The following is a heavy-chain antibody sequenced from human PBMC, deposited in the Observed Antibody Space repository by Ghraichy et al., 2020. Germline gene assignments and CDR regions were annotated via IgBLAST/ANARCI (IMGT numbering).Heavy chain of an antibody. CDR3: ARPVGATLITYYYYYMDV. V-gene: IGHV2-5*01. CDR2: IYWNDDK. CDR1: GFSLSTSGVG. J-gene: IGHJ6*03. Sequence: SGPTLVKPTQTLTLTCTFSGFSLSTSGVGVGWIRQPPGKALEWLALIYWNDDKRYSPSLKSRLTITKDTSKNQVVLTMTNMDPVDTATYYCARPVGATLITYYYYYMDVWGKGTTVTVSS. D-gene: IGHD1-26*01.